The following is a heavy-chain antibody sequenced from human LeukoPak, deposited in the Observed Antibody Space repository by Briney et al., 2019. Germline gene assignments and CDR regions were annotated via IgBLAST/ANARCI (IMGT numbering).Heavy chain of an antibody. J-gene: IGHJ4*02. V-gene: IGHV3-9*01. CDR1: GFTFDDYA. Sequence: GGSLRLSCAASGFTFDDYAMHWVRQAPGRGLEWVSGISWNSGSISYADSVKGRFTISRDNAKNSLYLQMNSLRAEDTALYYCAKDIRGYYYDSSGCLDYWGQGTLVTVSS. CDR2: ISWNSGSI. D-gene: IGHD3-22*01. CDR3: AKDIRGYYYDSSGCLDY.